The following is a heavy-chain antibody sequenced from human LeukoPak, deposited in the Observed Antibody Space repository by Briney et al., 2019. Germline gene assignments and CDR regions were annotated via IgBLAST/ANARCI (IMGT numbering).Heavy chain of an antibody. J-gene: IGHJ2*01. V-gene: IGHV3-33*01. D-gene: IGHD3-10*01. CDR2: IWFDGSLE. Sequence: GGSLRLSCAASGFTFSTYVMHWVRQAPGKGLEWVAIIWFDGSLEYYADSVKGRFTISRDNSKNTLYLQMNSLRVEDSAVYYCARDSLTYFYGSGSFYDWYIDLWGRGTLVTVSS. CDR3: ARDSLTYFYGSGSFYDWYIDL. CDR1: GFTFSTYV.